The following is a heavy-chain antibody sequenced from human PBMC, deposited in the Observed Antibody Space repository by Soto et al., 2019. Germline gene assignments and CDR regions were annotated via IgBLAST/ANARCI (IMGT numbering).Heavy chain of an antibody. V-gene: IGHV1-18*01. CDR1: GYTFTSYG. J-gene: IGHJ6*02. Sequence: ASVKVSCKASGYTFTSYGISWVRQAPGKGLEWMGWISAYNGNTNYAQNLQGRVTMTTDTSTSTAYMELRSLRSDDTAVYYCARDGVVVVPAAVGGSYYYYGMDVWGQGTTVTVSS. CDR2: ISAYNGNT. D-gene: IGHD2-2*01. CDR3: ARDGVVVVPAAVGGSYYYYGMDV.